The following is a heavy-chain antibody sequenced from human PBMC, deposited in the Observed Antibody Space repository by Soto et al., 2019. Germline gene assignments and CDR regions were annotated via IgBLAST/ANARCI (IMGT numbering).Heavy chain of an antibody. V-gene: IGHV5-51*01. Sequence: SLKFSCKCSGYSSTSYCNPCVRQMPVKGLEWMGVIYPCDSDTRYSPSFQGQVTISADKSISTAYLQWSSLKASETAMYYCARPRGSYAYGMDVWGQGTTVTVSS. CDR1: GYSSTSYC. D-gene: IGHD1-26*01. J-gene: IGHJ6*02. CDR3: ARPRGSYAYGMDV. CDR2: IYPCDSDT.